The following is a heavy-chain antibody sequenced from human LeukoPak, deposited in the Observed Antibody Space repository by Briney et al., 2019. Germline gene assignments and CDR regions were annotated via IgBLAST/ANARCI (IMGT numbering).Heavy chain of an antibody. Sequence: GGSLRLSCEASGFTFDNYAMHWVRQAPGRRLEWVAVISFDGNQEYYPDSVKGRFTISRDNSKNTLYLQMNSLRAEDTAVYYCARDKYSSSWYGFDYWGQGTLVTVSS. CDR3: ARDKYSSSWYGFDY. CDR2: ISFDGNQE. J-gene: IGHJ4*02. V-gene: IGHV3-30-3*01. CDR1: GFTFDNYA. D-gene: IGHD6-13*01.